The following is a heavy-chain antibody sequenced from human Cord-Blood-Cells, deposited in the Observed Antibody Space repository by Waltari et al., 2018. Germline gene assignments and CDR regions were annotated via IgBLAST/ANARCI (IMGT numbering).Heavy chain of an antibody. CDR3: ARGGIAVAGTVGYYFDY. CDR2: IIPIFGTA. V-gene: IGHV1-69*01. J-gene: IGHJ4*02. D-gene: IGHD6-19*01. Sequence: QVQLVQSGAAVKKPGSSVTVSSKASGGTFSSSAISCVRRAPGLGLEWMGGIIPIFGTANYAQKFQGRVTITADESTSTAYMELSSRRSEDTAVYYCARGGIAVAGTVGYYFDYWGQGTLVTVSS. CDR1: GGTFSSSA.